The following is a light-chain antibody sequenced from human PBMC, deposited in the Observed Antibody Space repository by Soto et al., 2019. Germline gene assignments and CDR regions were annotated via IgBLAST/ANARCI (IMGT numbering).Light chain of an antibody. CDR2: GAS. J-gene: IGKJ1*01. V-gene: IGKV3-20*01. Sequence: EIVLTQSPGTLSLSPGERATLSCRASQSFSSIFLAWYQQKPGQAPRLLIYGASSRAIGIPDRFSGSGSGTDFTLSISRLEPEDFAVYYCQQYNNWPKTFGQGTEVDIK. CDR1: QSFSSIF. CDR3: QQYNNWPKT.